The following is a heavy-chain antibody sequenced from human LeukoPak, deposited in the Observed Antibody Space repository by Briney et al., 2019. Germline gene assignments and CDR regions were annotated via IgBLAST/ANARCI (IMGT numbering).Heavy chain of an antibody. V-gene: IGHV1-2*02. D-gene: IGHD1-26*01. CDR3: ARASGSCWWFDS. J-gene: IGHJ5*01. CDR2: VNPNSGDT. Sequence: ASVKVSCKASGYTFTGYYLHWVRHAPGQGLEWMGCVNPNSGDTNYAQKFQGSVTMTRDTPISTVYMELSRLRSDDTAVYYCARASGSCWWFDSWGQGTLVTVSS. CDR1: GYTFTGYY.